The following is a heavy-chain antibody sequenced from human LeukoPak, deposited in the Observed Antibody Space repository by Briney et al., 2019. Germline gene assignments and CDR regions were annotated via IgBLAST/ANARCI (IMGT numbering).Heavy chain of an antibody. CDR3: ARWSGSWSLGGFDP. J-gene: IGHJ5*02. V-gene: IGHV4-59*01. Sequence: SETLSLTCTVSGGSISSYYWSWIRQPPGKRLEWIGYIYYSGSTNYNPSLKSRVTISVDTSKNQFSLKLSSVTAADTAVYYCARWSGSWSLGGFDPWGQGTLVTVSS. D-gene: IGHD6-13*01. CDR1: GGSISSYY. CDR2: IYYSGST.